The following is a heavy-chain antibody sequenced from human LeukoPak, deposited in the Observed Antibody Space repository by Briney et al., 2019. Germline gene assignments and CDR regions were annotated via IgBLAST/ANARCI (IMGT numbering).Heavy chain of an antibody. Sequence: GGSLRLSCAASGFTFSSYGMSWVRQAPGKGLEWVSAISGSGGSTNYADSVKGRFTISRDNSKNTLYLQMNSLRAEDTAIYYCAKDLVTGSLDYWGQGTLVTVSS. CDR1: GFTFSSYG. J-gene: IGHJ4*02. CDR2: ISGSGGST. D-gene: IGHD3-10*01. V-gene: IGHV3-23*01. CDR3: AKDLVTGSLDY.